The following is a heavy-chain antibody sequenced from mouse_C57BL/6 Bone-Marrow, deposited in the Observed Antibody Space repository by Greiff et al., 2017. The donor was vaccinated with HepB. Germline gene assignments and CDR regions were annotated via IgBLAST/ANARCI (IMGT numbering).Heavy chain of an antibody. CDR2: ILPGSGST. D-gene: IGHD1-1*01. CDR1: GYTFPGYW. V-gene: IGHV1-9*01. CDR3: GRRGVEGLTSWFGY. Sequence: VQLQQSGAELLKPGASVKLSCTASGYTFPGYWIEWVKQRPGHGLEWIGEILPGSGSTNYNEKFKGKATFTADTSSNTAYMQLSSLTTEDAAIYDCGRRGVEGLTSWFGYWGEGTRVTVSA. J-gene: IGHJ3*01.